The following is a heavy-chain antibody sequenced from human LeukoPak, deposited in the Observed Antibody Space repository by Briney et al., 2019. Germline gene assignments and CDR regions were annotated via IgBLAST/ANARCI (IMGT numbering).Heavy chain of an antibody. CDR3: ACSGYSGPFDY. J-gene: IGHJ4*02. CDR1: GYSISSGYY. Sequence: PSETLSLTCTVSGYSISSGYYWGWIRQPPGKGLEWIGSIYHSGSTYYNPSLKSRVTISVDTSKNQFSLNLSSVTAANTAVYYCACSGYSGPFDYWGQGTLVTVSS. V-gene: IGHV4-38-2*02. D-gene: IGHD5-12*01. CDR2: IYHSGST.